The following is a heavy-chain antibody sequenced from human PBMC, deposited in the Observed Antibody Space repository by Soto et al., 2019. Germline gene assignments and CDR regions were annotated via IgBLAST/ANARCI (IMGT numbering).Heavy chain of an antibody. D-gene: IGHD3-10*01. CDR3: ARGTYYYGPGNNWFDP. CDR2: IIPIFGTA. V-gene: IGHV1-69*05. J-gene: IGHJ5*02. Sequence: ASVKVSCKASGGTFSSYAISWVRQAPGQGLEWMGGIIPIFGTANYAQKFQGRVTMTRNTSISTAYMELSSLRSEDTAVYYCARGTYYYGPGNNWFDPWGQGTLVTVSS. CDR1: GGTFSSYA.